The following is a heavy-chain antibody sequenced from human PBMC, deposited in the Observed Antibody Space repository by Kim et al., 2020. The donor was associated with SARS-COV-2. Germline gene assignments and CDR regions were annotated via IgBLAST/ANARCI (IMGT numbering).Heavy chain of an antibody. D-gene: IGHD4-4*01. Sequence: GGSLRLSCAASGFTFSTYAMSWVRQAPGKWLEWVSSISGGGGSIYYADSVKGRFTISRDNSKNTVFLQMNSLTAEDTAVYYCAKPGNSNYVAWYFDLWGRGTLVTVSS. J-gene: IGHJ2*01. CDR1: GFTFSTYA. V-gene: IGHV3-23*01. CDR3: AKPGNSNYVAWYFDL. CDR2: ISGGGGSI.